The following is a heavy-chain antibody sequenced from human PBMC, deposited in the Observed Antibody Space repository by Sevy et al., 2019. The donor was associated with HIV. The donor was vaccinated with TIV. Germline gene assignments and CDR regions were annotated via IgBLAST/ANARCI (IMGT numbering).Heavy chain of an antibody. CDR1: GFTFSTYA. CDR3: ARRPDFGVVIPTGVMDV. J-gene: IGHJ6*02. V-gene: IGHV3-23*01. D-gene: IGHD3-3*01. CDR2: ISGSGGST. Sequence: GESLKISCAASGFTFSTYAMTWVRQAPGKGLQWVSVISGSGGSTYYADSVKGRFTISRDNSKNTTYLQMNSLRAEDTAVYYCARRPDFGVVIPTGVMDVWGQGTTVTVSS.